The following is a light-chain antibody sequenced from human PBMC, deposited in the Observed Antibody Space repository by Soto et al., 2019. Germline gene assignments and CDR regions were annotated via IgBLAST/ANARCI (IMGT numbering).Light chain of an antibody. CDR3: MQGTHWPWT. CDR1: QSLIHSDGNTY. Sequence: DVVMTQSPLCLPVTLGQPASISCRSSQSLIHSDGNTYLSWFQQRPGQSPRRLIYEVSDRDSGVPDRFTGSGSGTDFTLKICRVEAEDVGVYYCMQGTHWPWTFGQGTEVEIK. V-gene: IGKV2-30*02. J-gene: IGKJ1*01. CDR2: EVS.